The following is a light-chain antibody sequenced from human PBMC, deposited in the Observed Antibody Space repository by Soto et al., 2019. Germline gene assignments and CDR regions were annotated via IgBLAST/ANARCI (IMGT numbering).Light chain of an antibody. CDR1: QSVSSSY. Sequence: EIVLPQAPGTLSLSPGERDTLSCRASQSVSSSYLVWHQQKPGQAPRLLIYAASRRATGIPDRFSGSGSGTDFTLTISRLEPEDFAVYYCQQYGSSPWTFGQGTNVEIK. V-gene: IGKV3-20*01. J-gene: IGKJ1*01. CDR2: AAS. CDR3: QQYGSSPWT.